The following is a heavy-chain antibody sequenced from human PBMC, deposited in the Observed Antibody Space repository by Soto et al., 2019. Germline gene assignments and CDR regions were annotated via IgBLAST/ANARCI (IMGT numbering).Heavy chain of an antibody. J-gene: IGHJ6*02. V-gene: IGHV4-34*01. Sequence: PSETLSLTCAVYGGSFSGYYWSWIRQPPGKGLEWIGEINHSGSTNYNPSLKSRVTISVDTSKNQFSLKLSSVTAADTAVYYCARFGEYCSSTSCYSYGMDFWGQGTTVTVSS. D-gene: IGHD2-2*02. CDR1: GGSFSGYY. CDR2: INHSGST. CDR3: ARFGEYCSSTSCYSYGMDF.